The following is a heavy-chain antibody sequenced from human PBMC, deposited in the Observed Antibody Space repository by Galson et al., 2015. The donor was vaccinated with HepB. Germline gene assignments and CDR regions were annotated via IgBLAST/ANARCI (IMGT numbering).Heavy chain of an antibody. CDR2: IKSETDGGTT. CDR3: TTPGSTSSGYYYYYGMDV. V-gene: IGHV3-15*01. CDR1: GFTFSNAW. D-gene: IGHD2-2*01. J-gene: IGHJ6*02. Sequence: SLRLSCAASGFTFSNAWMSWVRQAPGKGLEWVGRIKSETDGGTTDYAAPVKGRFTISRDDSKNTLYLQMNSLKTEDTAVYYCTTPGSTSSGYYYYYGMDVWGQGTTVTVSS.